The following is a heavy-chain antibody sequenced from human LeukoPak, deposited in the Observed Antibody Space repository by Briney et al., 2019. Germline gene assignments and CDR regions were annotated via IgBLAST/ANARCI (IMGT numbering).Heavy chain of an antibody. J-gene: IGHJ6*02. CDR3: ARGYGGASTARKYYGMDV. CDR2: IIPIFGTA. CDR1: GGTFSSYA. V-gene: IGHV1-69*13. Sequence: SVKVSCKASGGTFSSYAISWVRQAPGQGLEWMGGIIPIFGTANYAQKFQGRVTITADESTSTAYMELSSLRSEDMAVYYCARGYGGASTARKYYGMDVWGQGTTVTVSS. D-gene: IGHD3-16*01.